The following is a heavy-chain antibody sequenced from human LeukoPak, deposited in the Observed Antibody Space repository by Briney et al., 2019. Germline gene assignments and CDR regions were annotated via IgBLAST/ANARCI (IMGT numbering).Heavy chain of an antibody. D-gene: IGHD6-19*01. CDR2: FYSGGST. V-gene: IGHV3-53*01. Sequence: WGSLRLSCAAPGVPLRSHYMSWVRQAPGKGVEWVSVFYSGGSTYYADSVKGRFTISRDNSKNTVYLQMNSLRAEDTAVYYCARGSYSSGWFLPNDYWGQGTLVTVSS. J-gene: IGHJ4*02. CDR1: GVPLRSHY. CDR3: ARGSYSSGWFLPNDY.